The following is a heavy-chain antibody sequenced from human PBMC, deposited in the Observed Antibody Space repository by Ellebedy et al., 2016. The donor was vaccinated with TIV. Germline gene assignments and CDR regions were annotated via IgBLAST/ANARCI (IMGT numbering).Heavy chain of an antibody. Sequence: MPGGSLRLSCTVSGDSISSYYWSWIRQPPGKGLEWIGYIYYSGSTNYNPSLKSRVTISVDTSKNQFSLKRSSVTAEDTAVYYCARGEVTLYYYGMDVWGQGTTVTVSS. CDR3: ARGEVTLYYYGMDV. CDR1: GDSISSYY. J-gene: IGHJ6*02. CDR2: IYYSGST. V-gene: IGHV4-59*01.